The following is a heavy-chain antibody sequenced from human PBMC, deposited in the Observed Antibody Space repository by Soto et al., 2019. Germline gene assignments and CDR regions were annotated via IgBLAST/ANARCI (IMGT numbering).Heavy chain of an antibody. CDR2: ISGPGVT. D-gene: IGHD4-4*01. CDR1: GFSVTNTY. CDR3: ARTRLQYRELVS. Sequence: PGGSLRFSCAASGFSVTNTYMHWVRQAPGKGLEWVSVISGPGVTYYADSVKGRIALSRDTSQNTMYLHMRNLRADDTAVFYCARTRLQYRELVSWGQGTLVTVSS. V-gene: IGHV3-53*01. J-gene: IGHJ5*02.